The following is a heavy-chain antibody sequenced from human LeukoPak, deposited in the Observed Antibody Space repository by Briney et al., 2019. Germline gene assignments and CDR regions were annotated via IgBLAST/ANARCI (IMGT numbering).Heavy chain of an antibody. V-gene: IGHV4-59*01. D-gene: IGHD1-7*01. CDR3: ARGSRYNWNLGAFDI. J-gene: IGHJ3*02. Sequence: DPSETLSLTCTVSGGSISSYYWSWIRQPPGKGLEWIGYIYYSGSTNYNPSLKSRVTISVDTSKNQFSLKLSSVTAADTAVYYCARGSRYNWNLGAFDIWGQGTMVTVSS. CDR2: IYYSGST. CDR1: GGSISSYY.